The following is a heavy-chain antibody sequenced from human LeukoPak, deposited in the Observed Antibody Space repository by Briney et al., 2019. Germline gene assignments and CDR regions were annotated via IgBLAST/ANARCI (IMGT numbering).Heavy chain of an antibody. CDR1: GYTLTELS. D-gene: IGHD2-21*02. CDR2: FDPEDGET. V-gene: IGHV1-24*01. CDR3: AKVDAVVVTANCDY. Sequence: GASVKVSCKVSGYTLTELSMHWVRQAPGKGLEWMGGFDPEDGETIYAQKFQGRVTMTEDTSTDTAYMELSSLRSEDTAVYYCAKVDAVVVTANCDYWGQGTLVTVSS. J-gene: IGHJ4*02.